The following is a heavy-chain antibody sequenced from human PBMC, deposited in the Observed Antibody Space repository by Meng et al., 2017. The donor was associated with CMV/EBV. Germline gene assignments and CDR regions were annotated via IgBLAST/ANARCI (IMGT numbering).Heavy chain of an antibody. V-gene: IGHV4-4*07. J-gene: IGHJ4*02. CDR3: ARHGDTAMVVGIDY. Sequence: VQLRVWGPGLGKPSETMSLTCTVSGGSIIGYYWSWIRQPAGKGLEWIGRIDTSGSTNYNPSLKSRVTMSVDTSKNQFSLKLSSVTAADTAVYYCARHGDTAMVVGIDYWGQGTLVTVSS. CDR2: IDTSGST. CDR1: GGSIIGYY. D-gene: IGHD5-18*01.